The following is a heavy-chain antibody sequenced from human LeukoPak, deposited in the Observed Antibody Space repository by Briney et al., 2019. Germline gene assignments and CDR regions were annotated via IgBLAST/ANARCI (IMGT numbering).Heavy chain of an antibody. V-gene: IGHV4-39*01. CDR2: IYYSGST. Sequence: KPSETLSLTCTVSGGSISSSSYYWGWIRQPPGKGLEWIGSIYYSGSTYYNPSLKSRVTISVDTSKNQFSLKLSSVTAADTAVYYCARHFRTAGHHDAFDIWGQGTMVTVSS. J-gene: IGHJ3*02. CDR1: GGSISSSSYY. D-gene: IGHD6-13*01. CDR3: ARHFRTAGHHDAFDI.